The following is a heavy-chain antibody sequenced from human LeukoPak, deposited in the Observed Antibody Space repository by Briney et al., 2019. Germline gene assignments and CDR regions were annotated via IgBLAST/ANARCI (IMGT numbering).Heavy chain of an antibody. V-gene: IGHV1-2*02. Sequence: ASVKVSCKASGYTFTGYYMHWVRQAPGQGLEWMGWTNPNSGGTNYAQKFQGRVTMTRDTSISTAYMELSRLRSDDTAVYYCASGWGRAWAFDIWGQETMVTVSS. CDR2: TNPNSGGT. CDR1: GYTFTGYY. CDR3: ASGWGRAWAFDI. J-gene: IGHJ3*02. D-gene: IGHD6-19*01.